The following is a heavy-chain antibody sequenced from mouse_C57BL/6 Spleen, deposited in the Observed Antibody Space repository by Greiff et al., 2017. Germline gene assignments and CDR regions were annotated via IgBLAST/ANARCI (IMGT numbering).Heavy chain of an antibody. V-gene: IGHV1-52*01. CDR3: ARGGARDWYFDV. CDR1: GYTFTSYW. J-gene: IGHJ1*03. Sequence: QVQLKQPGAELVRPGSSVKLSCKASGYTFTSYWMHWVKQRPIQGLEWIGNIDPSDSETHYNQKFKDKATLTVDKSSSTAYMQLSSLTSEDSAVYYCARGGARDWYFDVWGTGTTVTVSS. CDR2: IDPSDSET.